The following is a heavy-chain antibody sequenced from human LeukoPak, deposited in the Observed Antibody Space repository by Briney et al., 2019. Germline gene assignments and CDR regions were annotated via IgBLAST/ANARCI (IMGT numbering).Heavy chain of an antibody. V-gene: IGHV4-39*07. D-gene: IGHD3-22*01. J-gene: IGHJ4*02. Sequence: SETLSLTCTVSGGSISSSSYYWGWIRQPPGKGLEWIGSIYYSGSTYYNPSLKSRVTISIDASRNQFSLKLNSVTAADTAVYYCARALPGYFDTSGYYFDTWGQGTLVTVSS. CDR1: GGSISSSSYY. CDR3: ARALPGYFDTSGYYFDT. CDR2: IYYSGST.